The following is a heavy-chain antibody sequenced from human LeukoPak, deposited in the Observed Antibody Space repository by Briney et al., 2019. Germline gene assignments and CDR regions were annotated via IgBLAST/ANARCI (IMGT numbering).Heavy chain of an antibody. V-gene: IGHV1-24*01. CDR3: ARGGMATRELGIEEDY. Sequence: ASVKVSCKVSGYTLTELSMHWVRQAPGKGLEWMGGFDPEDGETIYAQKFQGRVTMTEDTSTDTAYMELSSLRSEDTAVYYCARGGMATRELGIEEDYWGQGTLVTVSS. CDR1: GYTLTELS. J-gene: IGHJ4*02. CDR2: FDPEDGET. D-gene: IGHD5-24*01.